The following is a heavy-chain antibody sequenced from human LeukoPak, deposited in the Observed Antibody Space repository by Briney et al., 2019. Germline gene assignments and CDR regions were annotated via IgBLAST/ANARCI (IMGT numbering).Heavy chain of an antibody. CDR2: ISGSGDNT. CDR3: ARDSAAHGGY. D-gene: IGHD6-25*01. J-gene: IGHJ4*02. Sequence: GGSLRLSCAASGFTFSSYAMSWVRQVPGKGLEWVSVISGSGDNTYYADSVKGRFTISRDNSKNMLYLQMNSLRDEDTAVYYCARDSAAHGGYWGQGTPVIVSS. V-gene: IGHV3-23*01. CDR1: GFTFSSYA.